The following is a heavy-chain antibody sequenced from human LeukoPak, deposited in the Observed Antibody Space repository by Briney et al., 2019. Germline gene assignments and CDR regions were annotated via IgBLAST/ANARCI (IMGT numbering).Heavy chain of an antibody. CDR1: GFTFSSYG. CDR3: AKVGHRVVVVPAAIYAFDI. D-gene: IGHD2-2*01. CDR2: IRYDGSNK. Sequence: GGSLRLSCAASGFTFSSYGMHWVRQAPGKGLEWVAFIRYDGSNKYYADSVKGRFTISRDNSKNTLYLQMNSLRAEDTAVCYCAKVGHRVVVVPAAIYAFDIWGQGTMVTVSS. V-gene: IGHV3-30*02. J-gene: IGHJ3*02.